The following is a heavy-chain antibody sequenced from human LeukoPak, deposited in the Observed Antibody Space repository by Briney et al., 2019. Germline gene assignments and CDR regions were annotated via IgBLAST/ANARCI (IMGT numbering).Heavy chain of an antibody. D-gene: IGHD3/OR15-3a*01. Sequence: SETLSLTCTVSGGSISSYYWSWIRQPAGKGLEWIGRIYSTGCSAYNPSLKSRVTMSVDTSNNQFSLKLSSLTAADTAEYYCARDGGFLDAFGFGDIWGQGTLVTVSS. J-gene: IGHJ3*02. CDR3: ARDGGFLDAFGFGDI. CDR1: GGSISSYY. V-gene: IGHV4-4*07. CDR2: IYSTGCS.